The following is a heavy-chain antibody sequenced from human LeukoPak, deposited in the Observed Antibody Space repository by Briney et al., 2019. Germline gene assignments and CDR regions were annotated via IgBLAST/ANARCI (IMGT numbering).Heavy chain of an antibody. J-gene: IGHJ6*02. D-gene: IGHD6-13*01. CDR2: FRTRSTSI. CDR1: GFTFSGYS. CDR3: ARGGRQQLVTRDYYYGMDV. Sequence: PGGSLRLSCTASGFTFSGYSMNWIRQAPGKGPEWVSSFRTRSTSIYHAGSVKGRFAISRDNAKNSLYLQMNSLRAEDTALYYCARGGRQQLVTRDYYYGMDVWGQGTTVTVSS. V-gene: IGHV3-21*01.